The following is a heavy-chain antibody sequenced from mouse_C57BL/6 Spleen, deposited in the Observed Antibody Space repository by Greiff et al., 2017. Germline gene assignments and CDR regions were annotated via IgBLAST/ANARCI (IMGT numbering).Heavy chain of an antibody. CDR2: IDPSDSYT. V-gene: IGHV1-50*01. CDR1: GYTFTSYW. J-gene: IGHJ2*01. D-gene: IGHD2-3*01. CDR3: ARAPDGYYEDY. Sequence: QVQLQQPGAELVKPGASVKLSCKASGYTFTSYWMQWVNQRPGQGLEWIGEIDPSDSYTNYNQKFKGKATLTVDTSSSTAYMQLSSLTSEDSAVYYCARAPDGYYEDYWGQGTTLTVSS.